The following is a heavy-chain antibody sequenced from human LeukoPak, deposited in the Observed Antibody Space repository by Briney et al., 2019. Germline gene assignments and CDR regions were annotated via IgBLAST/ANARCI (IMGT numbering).Heavy chain of an antibody. V-gene: IGHV4-34*01. J-gene: IGHJ5*02. CDR2: INHSGST. D-gene: IGHD4-17*01. CDR1: GGSFSGYY. CDR3: ARYGDYGDYDIHWFDP. Sequence: PSETLSLTCAVYGGSFSGYYWSWIRQPPGKGLEWIGEINHSGSTNYNPSLKSRVTISVDTSKDQFSLKLSSVTAADTAVYYCARYGDYGDYDIHWFDPWGQGTLVTVSP.